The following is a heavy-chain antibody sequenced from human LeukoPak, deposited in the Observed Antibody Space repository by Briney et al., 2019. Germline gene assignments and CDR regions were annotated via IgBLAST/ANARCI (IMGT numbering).Heavy chain of an antibody. V-gene: IGHV4-34*01. Sequence: SETLSLTCAVYGGSFSGDYWSWIRQPPGKGLEWIGEIDHSGSTNYNPSLKSRVTISVDTSKNQFSLKLTSVTAADTAVYYCARGSSLAAAGTGYSFDYWGQGTQVTVSS. J-gene: IGHJ4*02. D-gene: IGHD6-13*01. CDR3: ARGSSLAAAGTGYSFDY. CDR1: GGSFSGDY. CDR2: IDHSGST.